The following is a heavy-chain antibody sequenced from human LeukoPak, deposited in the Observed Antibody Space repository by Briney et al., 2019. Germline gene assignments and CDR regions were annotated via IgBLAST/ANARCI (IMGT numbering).Heavy chain of an antibody. Sequence: SQTLSLTCAISGDSVSSNSAVWNWIRQSPSRGLEWLGRTSYRSKWYNDYAVSVKSRITITPDTSKNQFSLQLNSVTPEDTAVYYCAREAEITRFDYWGQGTLVTVSS. D-gene: IGHD5-24*01. CDR1: GDSVSSNSAV. V-gene: IGHV6-1*01. CDR3: AREAEITRFDY. CDR2: TSYRSKWYN. J-gene: IGHJ4*02.